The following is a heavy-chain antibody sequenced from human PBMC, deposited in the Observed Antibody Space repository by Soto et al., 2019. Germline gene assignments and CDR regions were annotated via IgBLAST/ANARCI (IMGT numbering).Heavy chain of an antibody. CDR1: GGTFSSYA. Sequence: LVKVSCKASGGTFSSYAISWVRQAPGQGLEWMGGIIPIFGTANYAQKFQGRVTITADKSTSTAYMELSSLRSEDTAVYYCARGPIFGVAREWFDPWGQGTLVTVSS. V-gene: IGHV1-69*06. CDR2: IIPIFGTA. D-gene: IGHD3-3*01. CDR3: ARGPIFGVAREWFDP. J-gene: IGHJ5*02.